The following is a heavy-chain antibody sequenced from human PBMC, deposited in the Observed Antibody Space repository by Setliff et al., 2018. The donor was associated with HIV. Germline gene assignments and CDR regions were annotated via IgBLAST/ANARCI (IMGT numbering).Heavy chain of an antibody. D-gene: IGHD3-22*01. CDR2: ISSSGSTK. Sequence: GESLKISCAASGFSFSRYEMNWVRQAPGKGLQWVSYISSSGSTKYYADSVKGRFTISRDNADNSLYLRMNSLRADDTALYYCAINYYDSSGFAFDIWGQGTMVTVSS. V-gene: IGHV3-48*03. CDR3: AINYYDSSGFAFDI. CDR1: GFSFSRYE. J-gene: IGHJ3*02.